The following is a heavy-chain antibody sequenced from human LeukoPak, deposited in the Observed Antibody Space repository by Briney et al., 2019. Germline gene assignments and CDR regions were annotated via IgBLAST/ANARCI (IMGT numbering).Heavy chain of an antibody. CDR2: TYYRSKWYH. J-gene: IGHJ4*02. D-gene: IGHD6-13*01. CDR3: SREDPSGYSNV. V-gene: IGHV6-1*01. CDR1: GDRVSSTSST. Sequence: SQTLSLTCVISGDRVSSTSSTWKWIRQSPSRGLEWLGRTYYRSKWYHNYAVSVESRITINPDTSKNQFSLQLTFVTPEDTAMYYCSREDPSGYSNVWGQRTLVTVSS.